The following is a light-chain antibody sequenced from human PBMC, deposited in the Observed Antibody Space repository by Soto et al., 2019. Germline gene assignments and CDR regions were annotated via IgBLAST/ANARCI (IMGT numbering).Light chain of an antibody. J-gene: IGLJ3*02. CDR3: ASWDDRLNGPV. Sequence: QSVLTQPPSVSGAPGQTVTMSCTGSSSNFGAGYDVHWYQQLPGTAPKLLIYGSTNRPSGVPARFSGSKSGTSASLAISGLHSEDGVDYYCASWDDRLNGPVFGGGTQLTVL. V-gene: IGLV1-40*01. CDR1: SSNFGAGYD. CDR2: GST.